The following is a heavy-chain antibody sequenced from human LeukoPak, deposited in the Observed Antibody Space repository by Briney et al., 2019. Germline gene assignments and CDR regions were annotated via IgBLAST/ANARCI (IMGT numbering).Heavy chain of an antibody. CDR3: ARDRDYYDSSAFSY. D-gene: IGHD3-22*01. CDR1: GYTFTSYG. Sequence: ASVKVSCKASGYTFTSYGISWVRQAPGQGLEWMGWISAYNGNTNYAQKLQGRVTMTTDTSTSTAYTELRSLRSDDTAVYYCARDRDYYDSSAFSYWGQGTLVTVSS. V-gene: IGHV1-18*01. CDR2: ISAYNGNT. J-gene: IGHJ4*02.